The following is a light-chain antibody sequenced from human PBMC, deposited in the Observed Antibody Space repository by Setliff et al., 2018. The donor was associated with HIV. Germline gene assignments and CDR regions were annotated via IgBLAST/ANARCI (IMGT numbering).Light chain of an antibody. CDR1: SSNIGSNY. V-gene: IGLV1-47*01. CDR2: RSN. Sequence: ELTQPPSASGTPGQRVTISCSGSSSNIGSNYVYWYQQLPGTAPKLLIYRSNQRPSGVPDRFSASKSGTSASLAISGLRSEDEADYYCAAWDDMAAYVFGTGTKVTVL. CDR3: AAWDDMAAYV. J-gene: IGLJ1*01.